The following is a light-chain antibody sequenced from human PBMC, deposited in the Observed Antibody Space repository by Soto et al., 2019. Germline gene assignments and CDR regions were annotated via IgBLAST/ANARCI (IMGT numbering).Light chain of an antibody. Sequence: ETVMTQSPATLSVSPGERATLSCRASQSVFSNLAWYQQKPGQAPRVLIYGASTRATGIPARFSGSGSGTEFILTISSLQSEDFSVYFCHQYNNWPPTFGLGTRLEI. V-gene: IGKV3-15*01. CDR2: GAS. CDR3: HQYNNWPPT. J-gene: IGKJ5*01. CDR1: QSVFSN.